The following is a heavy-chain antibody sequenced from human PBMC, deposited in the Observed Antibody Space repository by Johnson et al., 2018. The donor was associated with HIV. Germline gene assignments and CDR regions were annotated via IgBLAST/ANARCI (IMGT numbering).Heavy chain of an antibody. V-gene: IGHV3-74*01. CDR2: SNSDGSRT. D-gene: IGHD3-16*02. CDR1: GFIFSRSW. Sequence: EVQLVESGGGLVQPGGSLRLSCAASGFIFSRSWMHWVRQVPGKGLVWVSRSNSDGSRTTYADSVKGRFTISSDKAKNTRHLQMNSLGAEDTAVYYGARGAISFGGVIGGDDASDIWGQGTMVTVSS. J-gene: IGHJ3*02. CDR3: ARGAISFGGVIGGDDASDI.